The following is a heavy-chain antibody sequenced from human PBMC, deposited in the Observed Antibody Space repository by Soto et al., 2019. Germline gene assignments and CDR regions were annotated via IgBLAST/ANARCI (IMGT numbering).Heavy chain of an antibody. CDR1: GFTFSSYA. CDR3: ARDGGIAAPYYYMDV. Sequence: GGSLRLSCAASGFTFSSYAMHWVRQAPGKGLEWVAVISYDGSNKYYADSVKGRFTISRDNSKNTLYLQMNSLRAEDTAVYYYARDGGIAAPYYYMDVWGKGTTVTVSS. D-gene: IGHD6-6*01. V-gene: IGHV3-30*04. J-gene: IGHJ6*03. CDR2: ISYDGSNK.